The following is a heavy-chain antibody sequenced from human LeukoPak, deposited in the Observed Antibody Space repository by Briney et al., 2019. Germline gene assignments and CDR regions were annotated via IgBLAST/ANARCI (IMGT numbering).Heavy chain of an antibody. CDR2: IIPIFGTA. CDR3: ARDKLSGWYFDL. CDR1: GYTFTDYY. D-gene: IGHD3-3*01. V-gene: IGHV1-69*13. J-gene: IGHJ2*01. Sequence: SVKVSCKPSGYTFTDYYMHWVRQAPGQGLEWMGGIIPIFGTANYAQKFQGRVTITADESTSTAYMELSSLRSEDTAVYYCARDKLSGWYFDLWGRGTLVTVSS.